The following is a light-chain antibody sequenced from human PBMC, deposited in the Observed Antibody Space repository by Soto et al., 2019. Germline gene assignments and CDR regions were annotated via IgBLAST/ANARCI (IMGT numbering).Light chain of an antibody. Sequence: EIVLTQSPGTLSLSPGERATLSCRASQSVSSSYLAWYQQKPGQAPRRLIYGASNRATGIPDRFSGSGSGTDFTLTISRLEPEDFAVYYCQQYDSSPYTFGQGTKLEIK. CDR1: QSVSSSY. J-gene: IGKJ2*01. V-gene: IGKV3-20*01. CDR3: QQYDSSPYT. CDR2: GAS.